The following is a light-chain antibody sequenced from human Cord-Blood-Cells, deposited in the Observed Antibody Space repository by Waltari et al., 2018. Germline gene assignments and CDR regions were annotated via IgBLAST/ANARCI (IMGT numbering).Light chain of an antibody. CDR2: DVS. V-gene: IGLV2-14*01. J-gene: IGLJ3*02. Sequence: QSALTQPASVSGSPGQSITISCTGTSSDVGGYNYVSWYQQHPGKAPKLMIYDVSNRPSGVSNRVSGSKSCNPASLTISGLQAEYEADYYCSSYTSSSTLVFGGGTKLTVL. CDR1: SSDVGGYNY. CDR3: SSYTSSSTLV.